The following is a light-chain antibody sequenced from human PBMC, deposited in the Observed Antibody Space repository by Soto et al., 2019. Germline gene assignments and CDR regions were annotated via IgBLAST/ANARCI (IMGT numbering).Light chain of an antibody. CDR2: GAS. CDR1: QRCSSSY. Sequence: EIVLTQSPGTLSLSPGERATLSCMASQRCSSSYLAWYQQKPGQAPRLLIYGASSRATGIPDRFSGSGSGTDFTLTISRLEPEDFAVYYCQQYGSSPPWTFGQGTKLQIK. V-gene: IGKV3-20*01. CDR3: QQYGSSPPWT. J-gene: IGKJ2*02.